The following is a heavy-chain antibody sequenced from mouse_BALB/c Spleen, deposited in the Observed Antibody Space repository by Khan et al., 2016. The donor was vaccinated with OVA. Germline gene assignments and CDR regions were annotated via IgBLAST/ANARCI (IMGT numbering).Heavy chain of an antibody. CDR2: ISYSGNT. V-gene: IGHV3-2*02. J-gene: IGHJ2*01. CDR1: GYSITSDYA. Sequence: EVQLVESGPGLVKPSQSLSLTCTVTGYSITSDYAWNWIRQFPGNKLEWMGYISYSGNTKYNPSLKSRISVTRDTSTNQIFLQLNSVTAEDTATYYCARVYGGDFDYWGQGTTLTVSS. CDR3: ARVYGGDFDY. D-gene: IGHD2-10*02.